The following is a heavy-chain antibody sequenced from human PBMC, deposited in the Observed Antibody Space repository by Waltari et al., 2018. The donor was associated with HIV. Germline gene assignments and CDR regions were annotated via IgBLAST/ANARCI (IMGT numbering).Heavy chain of an antibody. D-gene: IGHD3-3*01. CDR1: GGSISSSSYY. V-gene: IGHV4-39*07. Sequence: QLQLQESGPGLVKPSETLSLTCTVSGGSISSSSYYWGWIRQPPGKGLEWIGSIYYSGSTYYNPSLKSRVTISVDTSKNQFSLKLSSVTAADTAVYYCGVGHYDFWSGCDYWGQGTLVTVSS. CDR2: IYYSGST. J-gene: IGHJ4*02. CDR3: GVGHYDFWSGCDY.